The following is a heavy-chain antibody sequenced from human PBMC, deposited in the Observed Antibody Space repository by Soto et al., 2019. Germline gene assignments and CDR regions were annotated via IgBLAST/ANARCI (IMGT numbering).Heavy chain of an antibody. V-gene: IGHV3-7*01. CDR3: ARGGYSYGYDGYYYYYGMDV. D-gene: IGHD5-18*01. CDR2: IKQDGSEK. Sequence: GGSLRLSCAASGFTFSSYWMSWVRQAPGKGLEWVANIKQDGSEKYYVDSVKGRFTISRDNAKNSLYLQMNSLRAEDTAVYYCARGGYSYGYDGYYYYYGMDVWGQGTTVTVSS. J-gene: IGHJ6*02. CDR1: GFTFSSYW.